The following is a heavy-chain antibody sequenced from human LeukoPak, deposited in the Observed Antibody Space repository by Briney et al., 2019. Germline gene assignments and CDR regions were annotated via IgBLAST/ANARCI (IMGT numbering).Heavy chain of an antibody. Sequence: PSETLSLTCAVYGGSFSGYYWSWIRQPPGKGLEWIGEINHSGSTNYNPSLKSRVTISVDTSKNQFSLKLSSVTAADTAVYYCARGKAQWLLPLTGYYYMDVWGKGTTVTVSS. CDR3: ARGKAQWLLPLTGYYYMDV. V-gene: IGHV4-34*01. CDR2: INHSGST. J-gene: IGHJ6*03. D-gene: IGHD3-22*01. CDR1: GGSFSGYY.